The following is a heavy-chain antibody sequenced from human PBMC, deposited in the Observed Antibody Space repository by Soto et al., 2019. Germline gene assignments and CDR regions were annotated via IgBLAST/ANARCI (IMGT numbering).Heavy chain of an antibody. J-gene: IGHJ3*02. CDR1: GGSISSYY. V-gene: IGHV4-59*01. Sequence: SETLSLTCTVSGGSISSYYWSWIRQPPGKGLEWIGYIYYSGSTNYNPSLKSRVTISVDTSKNQFSLKLRSVTAADTAVYYCAREGESGSYYLQAFDIWGQGTMVTVSS. CDR3: AREGESGSYYLQAFDI. D-gene: IGHD1-26*01. CDR2: IYYSGST.